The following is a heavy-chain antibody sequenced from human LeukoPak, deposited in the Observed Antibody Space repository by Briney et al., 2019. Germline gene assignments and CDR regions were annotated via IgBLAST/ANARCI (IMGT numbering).Heavy chain of an antibody. CDR1: GVSFSDCG. CDR2: ISYDGSNK. V-gene: IGHV3-30*18. J-gene: IGHJ3*02. CDR3: AKNELLWFGEFDAFDI. D-gene: IGHD3-10*01. Sequence: GGSLGLSCEASGVSFSDCGMHWVRQAPGKGLDWVAVISYDGSNKYYVDSVKGRFTISRDNSKNMLYLQTNSLRAEDTAVYYCAKNELLWFGEFDAFDIWGQGTMVTV.